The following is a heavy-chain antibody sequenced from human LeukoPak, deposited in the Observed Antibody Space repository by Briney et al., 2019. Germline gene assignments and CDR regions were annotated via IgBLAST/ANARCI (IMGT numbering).Heavy chain of an antibody. Sequence: GGSLRLSCAASGFSFTSYVMARVRETPGKGLEWGSASTGSAGSTYYADSVRGRFTISRDNSKNTLYLQMNSLRAEDTAVYYCARDLYHCSGGSCSGYYMDVWGKGTTVTVSS. CDR2: STGSAGST. CDR1: GFSFTSYV. D-gene: IGHD2-15*01. V-gene: IGHV3-23*01. J-gene: IGHJ6*03. CDR3: ARDLYHCSGGSCSGYYMDV.